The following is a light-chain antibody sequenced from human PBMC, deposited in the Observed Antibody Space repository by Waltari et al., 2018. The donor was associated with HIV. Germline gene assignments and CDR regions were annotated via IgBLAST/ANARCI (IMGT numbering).Light chain of an antibody. CDR3: CSYAGSSSRVV. J-gene: IGLJ2*01. CDR2: EGS. CDR1: SSDVGSHNL. V-gene: IGLV2-23*01. Sequence: QSALTQPASVSGSRGQSITISCTGISSDVGSHNLVSWYQKHPGKAPKVRIGEGSKWPSGVSKRLSGSKSGNTASLTISGLQAEDEADYYCCSYAGSSSRVVFGGGTKLTVL.